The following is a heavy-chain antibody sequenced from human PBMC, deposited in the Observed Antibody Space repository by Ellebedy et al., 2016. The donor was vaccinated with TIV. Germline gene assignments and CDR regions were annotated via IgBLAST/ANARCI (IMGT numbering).Heavy chain of an antibody. V-gene: IGHV3-21*01. Sequence: GGSLRLSXAASGFNFSNYGMNWVRQAPGRGLEWVSSISTSSGYIYYADSVKGRFTISRDSAKNSLFLQMNILRAEDSAVYYCTRERDYYDPRDYWGQGTLVTVSS. CDR1: GFNFSNYG. D-gene: IGHD3-22*01. CDR2: ISTSSGYI. CDR3: TRERDYYDPRDY. J-gene: IGHJ4*02.